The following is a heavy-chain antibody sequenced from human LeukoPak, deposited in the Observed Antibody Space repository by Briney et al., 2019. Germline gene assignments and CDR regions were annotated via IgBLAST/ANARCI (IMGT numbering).Heavy chain of an antibody. CDR3: AKQIAAAVRPSSVDY. V-gene: IGHV3-23*01. CDR1: GFTFSTFA. D-gene: IGHD6-13*01. Sequence: GGLRLSCSASGFTFSTFAMSWVRQAPGKGLEWVSGISGSGSSTDYADSVKGRFTVSRDNSRNTLFLKTNSLRVEDTAIYYCAKQIAAAVRPSSVDYWGQGALVTVSS. CDR2: ISGSGSST. J-gene: IGHJ4*02.